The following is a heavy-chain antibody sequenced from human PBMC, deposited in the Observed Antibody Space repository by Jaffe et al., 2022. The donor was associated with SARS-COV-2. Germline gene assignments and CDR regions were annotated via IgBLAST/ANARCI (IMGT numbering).Heavy chain of an antibody. CDR3: ARDRGYSSSSDPFDY. J-gene: IGHJ4*02. D-gene: IGHD6-6*01. V-gene: IGHV3-48*02. CDR1: GFTFSYYS. CDR2: ISRTSGTI. Sequence: EVQLVESGGGFVRSGRSLRLSCATSGFTFSYYSMNWVRQAPGKGLEWVSYISRTSGTIYYADSVRGRFTISRDNAKDSLYLQMNSLRDDDTAVYYCARDRGYSSSSDPFDYWGQGTLVTVSS.